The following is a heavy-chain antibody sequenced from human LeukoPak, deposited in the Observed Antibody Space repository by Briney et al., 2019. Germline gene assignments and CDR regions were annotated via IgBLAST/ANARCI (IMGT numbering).Heavy chain of an antibody. J-gene: IGHJ2*01. CDR1: GYTFTSYG. V-gene: IGHV1-18*01. CDR2: ISAYNGNT. D-gene: IGHD4-17*01. CDR3: ARVATVTPIDFDL. Sequence: ASVKVSCKASGYTFTSYGISWVRQAPGQGVERMGWISAYNGNTNYAQKLQGRVTMTTDTSTSTAYMELRSLRSDDTAVYYCARVATVTPIDFDLWGRGTLVTVSS.